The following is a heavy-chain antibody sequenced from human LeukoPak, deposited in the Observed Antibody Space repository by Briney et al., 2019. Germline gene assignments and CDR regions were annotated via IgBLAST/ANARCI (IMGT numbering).Heavy chain of an antibody. D-gene: IGHD2-2*01. CDR3: ARLLIYCSSASCHFDY. CDR2: FYYCWNT. Sequence: SETLSLTCTVSGGSISRSNYYWGPVPRAPGKGVEWLGTFYYCWNTYYILSFQSRVPISVETSNNQFSLKLSSVPAADTAIYYCARLLIYCSSASCHFDYWGQGTLVTVSS. J-gene: IGHJ4*02. CDR1: GGSISRSNYY. V-gene: IGHV4-39*01.